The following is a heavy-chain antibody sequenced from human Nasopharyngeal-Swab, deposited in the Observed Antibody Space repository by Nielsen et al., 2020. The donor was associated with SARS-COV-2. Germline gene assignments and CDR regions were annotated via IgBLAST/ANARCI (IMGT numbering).Heavy chain of an antibody. V-gene: IGHV4-30-4*01. CDR3: ARDLHEYGSGLYYFDY. CDR2: IYYSGST. J-gene: IGHJ4*02. Sequence: RQAPGMRLEWIGYIYYSGSTYYNPSLKSRVTISVDTSKNQFSLKLSSVTAADTAVYYCARDLHEYGSGLYYFDYWGQGTLVTVSS. D-gene: IGHD3-10*01.